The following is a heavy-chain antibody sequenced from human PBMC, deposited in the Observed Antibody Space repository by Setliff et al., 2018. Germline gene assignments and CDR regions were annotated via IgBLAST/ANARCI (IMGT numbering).Heavy chain of an antibody. CDR3: ARRGWGSSSGDCYSPKGCYYYYMDV. J-gene: IGHJ6*03. CDR2: IYPGDSDS. D-gene: IGHD2-21*02. Sequence: PGESLKISCKGSGYPFSDNWIGWVRQVPGKGLEWMGIIYPGDSDSRYSPSFQGQVTFSVDKSISTAYLQWSSLKASDTAIYYCARRGWGSSSGDCYSPKGCYYYYMDVWGKGTTVTVSS. V-gene: IGHV5-51*01. CDR1: GYPFSDNW.